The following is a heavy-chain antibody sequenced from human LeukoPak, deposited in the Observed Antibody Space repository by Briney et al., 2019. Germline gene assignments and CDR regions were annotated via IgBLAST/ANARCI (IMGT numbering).Heavy chain of an antibody. CDR1: GFTVSSNY. D-gene: IGHD3-16*01. CDR3: ARDLFDDYSLDY. J-gene: IGHJ4*02. Sequence: AESLRLSCAASGFTVSSNYMSWVRQAPGKGLEWVSVIYSGVSTYYADSVKGRFTISRDNSKNTLYLQMNSLRAEDTAVYYCARDLFDDYSLDYWGQGTLVTVSS. V-gene: IGHV3-53*01. CDR2: IYSGVST.